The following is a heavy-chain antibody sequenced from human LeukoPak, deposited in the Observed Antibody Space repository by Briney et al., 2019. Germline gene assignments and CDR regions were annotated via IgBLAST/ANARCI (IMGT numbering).Heavy chain of an antibody. J-gene: IGHJ5*02. CDR3: ARRKLRPANWFDP. V-gene: IGHV4-39*01. D-gene: IGHD3-3*01. Sequence: SETLSLTCTVSGGSISSSSCYWGWIRQPPGKGLEWIGSIYYSGSTYYNPSLKSRVTISVDTSKNQFSLKLSSVTAADTAVYYCARRKLRPANWFDPWGQGTLVTVSS. CDR2: IYYSGST. CDR1: GGSISSSSCY.